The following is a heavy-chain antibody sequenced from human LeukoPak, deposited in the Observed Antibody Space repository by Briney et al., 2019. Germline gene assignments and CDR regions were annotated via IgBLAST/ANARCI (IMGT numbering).Heavy chain of an antibody. CDR1: GFTFDDYA. CDR2: ISWNSGSI. D-gene: IGHD3-10*01. J-gene: IGHJ4*02. Sequence: GGSLRLSCAASGFTFDDYAMHWVRQAPGKGLEWVSGISWNSGSIGYADSVKGRFTISRDNAKNSLYLQMNSLRAEDTAVYYCASREVRGVIRDYWGQGTLVTVSS. CDR3: ASREVRGVIRDY. V-gene: IGHV3-9*01.